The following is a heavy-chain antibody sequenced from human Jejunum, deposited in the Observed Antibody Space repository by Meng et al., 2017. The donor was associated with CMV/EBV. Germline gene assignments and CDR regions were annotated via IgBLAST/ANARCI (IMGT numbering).Heavy chain of an antibody. CDR2: ITSSGSTI. CDR3: ARDTPAAGIDY. J-gene: IGHJ4*02. CDR1: GFTFSSYE. Sequence: AASGFTFSSYEMNWVRQAPGKGLEWISYITSSGSTIYYADSVKGRFTISRDNAKNSLYLQMNSLRAEDTAVYYCARDTPAAGIDYWGQGTRVTVSS. V-gene: IGHV3-48*03. D-gene: IGHD6-13*01.